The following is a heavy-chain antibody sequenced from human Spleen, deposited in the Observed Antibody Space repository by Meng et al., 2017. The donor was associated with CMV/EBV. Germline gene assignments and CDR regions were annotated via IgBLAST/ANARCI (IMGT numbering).Heavy chain of an antibody. CDR1: GGSTSSYY. CDR3: ARAGADIVVVPAAILAPDHYYYYGMDV. Sequence: GSLRLSWPFSGGSTSSYYWSWIRQPQGKGLEWIGYIYYSVSTNYNPSLKSRATISVDTSKSQFSLKLSSVTAADTAVYCCARAGADIVVVPAAILAPDHYYYYGMDVWGQGTTVTVSS. CDR2: IYYSVST. V-gene: IGHV4-59*01. J-gene: IGHJ6*02. D-gene: IGHD2-2*02.